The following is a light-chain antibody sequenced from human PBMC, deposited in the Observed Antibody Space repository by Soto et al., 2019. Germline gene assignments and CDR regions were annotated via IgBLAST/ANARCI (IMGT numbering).Light chain of an antibody. CDR2: DAS. CDR3: QQRSNCPWT. Sequence: EIVLTQSPATLSLSPGERATLSCRASQSVSSYLAWYQQKPGQAPRLLIYDASNRATGIPARFSGSGSGTDFTLTISSLEPEDFAGYYCQQRSNCPWTFGQGTKVEIK. V-gene: IGKV3-11*01. J-gene: IGKJ1*01. CDR1: QSVSSY.